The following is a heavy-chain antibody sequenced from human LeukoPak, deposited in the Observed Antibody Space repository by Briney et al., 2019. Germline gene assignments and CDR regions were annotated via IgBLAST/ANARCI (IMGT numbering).Heavy chain of an antibody. V-gene: IGHV1-46*01. CDR3: ARGAVGIVVVPAAMSNYGMDV. D-gene: IGHD2-2*01. CDR2: INPSGGST. J-gene: IGHJ6*02. Sequence: GASVKVSCKASGYTFTSYYMHWVRQAPGQGLEWMGIINPSGGSTSYAQKFLGRVTMTRDTSTSTVYMELSSLRSEDTAVYYCARGAVGIVVVPAAMSNYGMDVWGQGTTVTVSS. CDR1: GYTFTSYY.